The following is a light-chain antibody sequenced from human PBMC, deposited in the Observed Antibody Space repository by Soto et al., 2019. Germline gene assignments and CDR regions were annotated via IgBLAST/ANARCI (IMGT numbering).Light chain of an antibody. J-gene: IGKJ1*01. CDR2: DAS. Sequence: DIQMTQSPSSLSASVGQRVTLACQASQDIVTYLNWYQQKPGKAPHLLIYDASNMETGVPSRFSGGGSGTHLTFSNSNLQPEHIATYDSQQYDNLPPTWRVGQGTKVDSK. CDR3: QQYDNLPPTWR. CDR1: QDIVTY. V-gene: IGKV1-33*01.